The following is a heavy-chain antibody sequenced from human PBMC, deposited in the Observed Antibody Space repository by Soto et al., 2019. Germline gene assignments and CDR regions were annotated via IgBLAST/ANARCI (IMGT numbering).Heavy chain of an antibody. CDR1: GYTFTSYG. Sequence: GASVKVSCKASGYTFTSYGISWVRQAPGQGLEWMGWISAYNGNTNYAQKLQGRVTMTTDTPTSTAYMELRSLRSDDTAVYYCARTYHDYIWGSYRYPNFDYWGQGTLVTVSS. D-gene: IGHD3-16*02. V-gene: IGHV1-18*01. J-gene: IGHJ4*02. CDR2: ISAYNGNT. CDR3: ARTYHDYIWGSYRYPNFDY.